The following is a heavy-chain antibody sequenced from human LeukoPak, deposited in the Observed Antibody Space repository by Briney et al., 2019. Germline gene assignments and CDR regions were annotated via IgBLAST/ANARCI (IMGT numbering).Heavy chain of an antibody. CDR3: ARALVDGYKELGY. D-gene: IGHD5-24*01. CDR1: GYTFTTYG. CDR2: ISAYNGNT. Sequence: ASVKVSCKASGYTFTTYGITWVRQAPGQGLEWLGWISAYNGNTNYAQKLQGRVTMTTDTSTSTAYMELRSLRSDDTAVYYCARALVDGYKELGYWGQGTLVTVSS. J-gene: IGHJ4*02. V-gene: IGHV1-18*01.